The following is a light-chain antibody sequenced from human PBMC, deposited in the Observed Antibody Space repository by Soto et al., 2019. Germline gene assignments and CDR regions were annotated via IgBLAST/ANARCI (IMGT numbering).Light chain of an antibody. CDR1: SSNIGSNT. CDR3: AAWDDRLNGVV. V-gene: IGLV1-44*01. Sequence: QSVLTQPPSASGTPGQRVTISCSGSSSNIGSNTVNWCQKFPGTAPKLLIYSSILRPSGVPDRFSGSKSGTSASLAISGLQSEDEADYYCAAWDDRLNGVVFGGGTKLTVL. J-gene: IGLJ2*01. CDR2: SSI.